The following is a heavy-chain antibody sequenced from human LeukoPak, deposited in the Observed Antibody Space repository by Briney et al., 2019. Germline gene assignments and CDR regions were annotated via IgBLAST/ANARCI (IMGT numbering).Heavy chain of an antibody. D-gene: IGHD3-22*01. CDR1: GYTFTGYY. V-gene: IGHV1-2*02. Sequence: ASVKVSCKASGYTFTGYYMHWVRQAPGQGLEWMGWINPNSGGTNYAQKFQGRVTMTRDTSISTAYMELSRLRSDDTAVYYCARYQSDYYDSNNRGVDYWGQGTLVTVSS. CDR3: ARYQSDYYDSNNRGVDY. CDR2: INPNSGGT. J-gene: IGHJ4*02.